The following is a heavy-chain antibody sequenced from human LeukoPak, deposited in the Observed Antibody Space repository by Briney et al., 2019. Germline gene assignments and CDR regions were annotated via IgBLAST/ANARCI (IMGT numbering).Heavy chain of an antibody. Sequence: GASVKVSCKASGGTFSSYAISWVRQAPGQGLEWMGRIIPIFGTANYAQKFQGRVTITTDDSTSTAYMELSSLRSEDTAVYYCAGESSGYYIDYWGQGALVTVSS. CDR2: IIPIFGTA. V-gene: IGHV1-69*05. J-gene: IGHJ4*02. CDR3: AGESSGYYIDY. D-gene: IGHD3-22*01. CDR1: GGTFSSYA.